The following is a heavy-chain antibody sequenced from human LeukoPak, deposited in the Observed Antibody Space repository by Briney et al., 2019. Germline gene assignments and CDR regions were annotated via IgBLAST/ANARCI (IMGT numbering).Heavy chain of an antibody. V-gene: IGHV3-23*01. J-gene: IGHJ4*02. D-gene: IGHD5-24*01. CDR2: ISGSGGST. Sequence: GGSLRLSCAASGFTFSSYAMSWVRQAPGNGLEWVSGISGSGGSTYYADSVKGRFTISRDNSKNTLYLQMNSLRAEDTAVYYCAKGRDVYNADFDYWGQGTLVTVSS. CDR3: AKGRDVYNADFDY. CDR1: GFTFSSYA.